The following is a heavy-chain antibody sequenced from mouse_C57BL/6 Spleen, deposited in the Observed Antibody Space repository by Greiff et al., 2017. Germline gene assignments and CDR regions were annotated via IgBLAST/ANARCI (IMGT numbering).Heavy chain of an antibody. V-gene: IGHV1-69*01. J-gene: IGHJ3*01. D-gene: IGHD1-1*01. CDR1: GYTFTSYW. Sequence: QVQLQQPGAELVMPGASVKLSCKASGYTFTSYWMHWVKQRPGQGLEWIGEIDPSDSYTNYNQKFKGKSTLTVDKSSSTAYMQLSSLTSEDSAVYYCAGGYYGSRPFAYWGQGTLVTVSA. CDR2: IDPSDSYT. CDR3: AGGYYGSRPFAY.